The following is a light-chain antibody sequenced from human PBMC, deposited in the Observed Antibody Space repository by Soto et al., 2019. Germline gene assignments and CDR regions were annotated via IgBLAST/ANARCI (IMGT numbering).Light chain of an antibody. CDR2: EVS. V-gene: IGLV2-14*01. Sequence: QSFLTQPASVSGSPAQSITISCTGTSSDVCGYNYFSWYQQHPGKSPKRMIYEVSNRPSGVSNRFSGSKSGNTASLTISALQAEDEADYYLGSYTSXSYVFGTGTKVXVX. CDR1: SSDVCGYNY. J-gene: IGLJ1*01. CDR3: GSYTSXSYV.